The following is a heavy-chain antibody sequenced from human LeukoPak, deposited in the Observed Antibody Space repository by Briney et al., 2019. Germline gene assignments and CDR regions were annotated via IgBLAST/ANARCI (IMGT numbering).Heavy chain of an antibody. Sequence: GGSLRLSCAASGVAFDSHGMHWVRQAPGKGREWVAVIWYDGSNKDYADSVKGRFTTSRDHSKNTLYLQMNSLRAEGTAVYYCAKDYGSGSYYIDYWGQGTLVTVSS. D-gene: IGHD3-10*01. V-gene: IGHV3-30*02. CDR3: AKDYGSGSYYIDY. CDR1: GVAFDSHG. CDR2: IWYDGSNK. J-gene: IGHJ4*02.